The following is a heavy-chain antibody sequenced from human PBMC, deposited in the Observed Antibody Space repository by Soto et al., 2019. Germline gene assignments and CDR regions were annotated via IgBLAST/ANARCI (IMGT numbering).Heavy chain of an antibody. CDR3: ARGNRCGQLLCGFDP. J-gene: IGHJ5*02. V-gene: IGHV1-18*01. CDR2: ISAYNDNT. D-gene: IGHD2-2*01. Sequence: GASVKVSCKASGYTFSSYAITWVRQAPGQGLEWMGWISAYNDNTNYAQNLQGRVTMTTDTSTSTAYMELRSLRSDDTAVYYCARGNRCGQLLCGFDPWGQGTLVTVSS. CDR1: GYTFSSYA.